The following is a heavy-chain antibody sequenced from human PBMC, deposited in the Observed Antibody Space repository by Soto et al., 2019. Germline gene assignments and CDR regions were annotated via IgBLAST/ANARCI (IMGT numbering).Heavy chain of an antibody. CDR1: GYTFTSYG. Sequence: ASVNVSCKASGYTFTSYGISWVRQAPGQGLEWMGWISAYNGNTNYAQKLQGRATMTTDTSTSTAYMELRSLRSDDTAVYYCARDPPDDGSGSYCEYWGQETLVSVSS. D-gene: IGHD3-10*01. J-gene: IGHJ4*03. V-gene: IGHV1-18*01. CDR3: ARDPPDDGSGSYCEY. CDR2: ISAYNGNT.